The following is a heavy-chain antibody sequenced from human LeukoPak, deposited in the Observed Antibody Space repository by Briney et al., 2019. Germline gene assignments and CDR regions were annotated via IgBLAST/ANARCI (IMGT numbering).Heavy chain of an antibody. CDR3: ARDQGRGYSYGVLTD. J-gene: IGHJ4*02. D-gene: IGHD5-18*01. CDR1: GDTFSRYT. V-gene: IGHV1-69*13. CDR2: IIPIFGTA. Sequence: GASVKVSCTASGDTFSRYTISWVRQAPGQGLEWMGGIIPIFGTANYAQKFQGRVTITADEFTSTAYMELSSLRSEDTAVYYCARDQGRGYSYGVLTDWGQGTLVTVSS.